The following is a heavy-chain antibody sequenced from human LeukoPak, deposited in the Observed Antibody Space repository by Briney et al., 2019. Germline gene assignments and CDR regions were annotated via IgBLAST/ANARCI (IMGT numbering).Heavy chain of an antibody. CDR2: IYYSGST. V-gene: IGHV4-39*07. Sequence: PSETLSLTCTVSGGSISSSSYYWGWIRQPPGKGLEWIGSIYYSGSTYYNPSLKSRVTISVDTSKNQFSLKLSSVTAADTAVYYCARDIAMDGGNWGDAFDIWGQGTMVTVSS. CDR1: GGSISSSSYY. J-gene: IGHJ3*02. CDR3: ARDIAMDGGNWGDAFDI. D-gene: IGHD4-23*01.